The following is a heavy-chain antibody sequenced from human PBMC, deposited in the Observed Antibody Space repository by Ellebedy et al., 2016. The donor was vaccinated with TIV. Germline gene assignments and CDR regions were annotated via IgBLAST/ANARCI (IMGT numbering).Heavy chain of an antibody. Sequence: GESLKISXAASGFTFSSYWMSWVRQAPGKGLEFVANIKQDGSEEFYVDSVKGRFTISRDNAKNSLYLQMNSLRAEDTAVYYCARPGRRSQLVRYHYYGMDVWGQGTTVTVSS. CDR3: ARPGRRSQLVRYHYYGMDV. V-gene: IGHV3-7*01. D-gene: IGHD6-6*01. J-gene: IGHJ6*02. CDR1: GFTFSSYW. CDR2: IKQDGSEE.